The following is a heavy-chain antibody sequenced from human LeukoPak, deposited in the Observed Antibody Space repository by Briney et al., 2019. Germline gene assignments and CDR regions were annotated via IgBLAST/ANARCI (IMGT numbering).Heavy chain of an antibody. Sequence: SETLSLTCAVYGGSFSGYYWSWIRQPPGKGLEWIGEINHSGSTNYNPSLKSRVTISVDTSKNQFSLKLSSVTAADTAVYYCARGRVVDDRGSSKDIVVVVAATFDYWGQGTLVTVSS. CDR1: GGSFSGYY. J-gene: IGHJ4*02. V-gene: IGHV4-34*01. CDR3: ARGRVVDDRGSSKDIVVVVAATFDY. CDR2: INHSGST. D-gene: IGHD2-15*01.